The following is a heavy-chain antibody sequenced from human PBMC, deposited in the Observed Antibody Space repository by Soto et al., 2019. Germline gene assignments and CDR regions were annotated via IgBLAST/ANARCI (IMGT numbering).Heavy chain of an antibody. CDR2: ISAYNGNT. CDR3: VRSTLFGVIQRQPYY. D-gene: IGHD3-3*01. J-gene: IGHJ6*03. Sequence: ASVYLSGKACGYTFPSYGISWVRRAPVQGIEWMGWISAYNGNTNYAQKLKGRVTMTTHTSTSTAYVGRRGPRSDVTAVYYCVRSTLFGVIQRQPYY. V-gene: IGHV1-18*04. CDR1: GYTFPSYG.